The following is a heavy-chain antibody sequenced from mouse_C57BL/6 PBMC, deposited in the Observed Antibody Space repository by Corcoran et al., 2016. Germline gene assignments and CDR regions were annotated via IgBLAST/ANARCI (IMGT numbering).Heavy chain of an antibody. J-gene: IGHJ4*01. CDR3: ASFRPPGYAMDY. V-gene: IGHV9-3*01. Sequence: QIQLVQSGPELKKPGETVKISCKASGYTFTTYGMSWVKQAPGKGLKWMGWINTYSGVPTYADDFKGRFAFSLETSASTAYLQINNLKNEDTATYFWASFRPPGYAMDYWGQGTSVTVSS. CDR1: GYTFTTYG. CDR2: INTYSGVP.